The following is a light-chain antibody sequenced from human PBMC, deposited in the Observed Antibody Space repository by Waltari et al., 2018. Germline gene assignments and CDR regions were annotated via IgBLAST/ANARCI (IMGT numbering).Light chain of an antibody. J-gene: IGLJ1*01. Sequence: SYELTQPPSLSVSPGQTARITCSGDALPKKYAYWYQQKPGQAPVLVIYKGSERPSGIPARFSGSSSGTTVTLTISGVQAEDEADYYCQSADSSGNTYVFGIGTKVTVL. V-gene: IGLV3-25*02. CDR2: KGS. CDR3: QSADSSGNTYV. CDR1: ALPKKY.